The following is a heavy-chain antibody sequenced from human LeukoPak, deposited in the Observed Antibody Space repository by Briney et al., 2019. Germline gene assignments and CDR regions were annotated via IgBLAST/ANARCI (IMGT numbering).Heavy chain of an antibody. CDR3: ARGSSGTEGFDP. V-gene: IGHV1-18*01. J-gene: IGHJ5*02. CDR1: GYSFTKLG. D-gene: IGHD1-26*01. Sequence: VASVKVSFKASGYSFTKLGISWVRQAPGRGLEWVGWIYNGNTKYAQSLQGRVTMTTDTSTSTAYMELRSLISDDTAVYYCARGSSGTEGFDPWGQGTLVTVSS. CDR2: IYNGNT.